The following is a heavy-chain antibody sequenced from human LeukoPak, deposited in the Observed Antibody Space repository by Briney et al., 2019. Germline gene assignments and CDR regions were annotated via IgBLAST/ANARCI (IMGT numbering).Heavy chain of an antibody. D-gene: IGHD3-10*01. Sequence: ASVKVSCKASGYTFTSSDISWVRQAPGQGLEWMGSISSYNGNTNYAQNLQGRVTMTADTSTSTAYMELRSLRSDDTAVYYCARAPVNMVRGDSYYYYAMDVWGKGTTVTVSS. J-gene: IGHJ6*04. CDR3: ARAPVNMVRGDSYYYYAMDV. V-gene: IGHV1-18*04. CDR1: GYTFTSSD. CDR2: ISSYNGNT.